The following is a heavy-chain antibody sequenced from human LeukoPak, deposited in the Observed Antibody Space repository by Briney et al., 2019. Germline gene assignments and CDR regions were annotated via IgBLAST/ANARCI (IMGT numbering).Heavy chain of an antibody. CDR2: IYTSGST. CDR3: ARAPRYYDILTGLPYYGMDV. D-gene: IGHD3-9*01. V-gene: IGHV4-4*07. CDR1: GGSISSYY. Sequence: SETLSLTCTVSGGSISSYYWSWIRQPAGKGLEWIGRIYTSGSTNYNPSLKSRVTMSVDTSKNQFSLKLSSVTAADTAVYYCARAPRYYDILTGLPYYGMDVWGQGTTVTVSS. J-gene: IGHJ6*02.